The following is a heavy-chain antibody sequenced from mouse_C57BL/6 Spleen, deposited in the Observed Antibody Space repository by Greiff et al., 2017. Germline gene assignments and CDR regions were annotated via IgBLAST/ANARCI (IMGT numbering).Heavy chain of an antibody. CDR3: ARHPYDGCYFDY. V-gene: IGHV5-6*02. J-gene: IGHJ2*01. CDR2: ISSGGSYT. Sequence: EVKLVESGGDLVKPGGSLKLSCAASGFTFSSYGMSWVRQTPDKRLEWVATISSGGSYTYYPDSVKGRFTISRDNAKNTLYLQMSSLKSEDTAMYYCARHPYDGCYFDYWGQGTTLTVSS. CDR1: GFTFSSYG. D-gene: IGHD2-3*01.